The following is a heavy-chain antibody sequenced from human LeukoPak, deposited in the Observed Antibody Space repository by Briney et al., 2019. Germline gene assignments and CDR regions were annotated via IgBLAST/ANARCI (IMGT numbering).Heavy chain of an antibody. CDR3: ARGASHYYDSSGYYSYYFDY. V-gene: IGHV4-30-4*08. J-gene: IGHJ4*02. D-gene: IGHD3-22*01. CDR1: GGSISSGDYY. CDR2: IYYSGST. Sequence: SQTLSLTCTVSGGSISSGDYYWSWIRQPPGKGLEWIGYIYYSGSTYYNPSLKSRVTISVDTSKNQLSLKLSSVTAADTAVYYCARGASHYYDSSGYYSYYFDYWGQGTLVTVSS.